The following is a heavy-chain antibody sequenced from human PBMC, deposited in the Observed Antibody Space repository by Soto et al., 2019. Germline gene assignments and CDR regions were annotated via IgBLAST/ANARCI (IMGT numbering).Heavy chain of an antibody. J-gene: IGHJ4*02. CDR2: ISGSGGST. CDR3: AKVPVGAPCRLDY. CDR1: GFTFSNYA. V-gene: IGHV3-23*01. D-gene: IGHD1-26*01. Sequence: PCGSLRLSCAGSGFTFSNYAMSWVRQAPGKGLAWVSAISGSGGSTYYADSVKGRFTISRDNSKNTLYLQMNSLRAEDTALYYGAKVPVGAPCRLDYWGQGTMVTVSS.